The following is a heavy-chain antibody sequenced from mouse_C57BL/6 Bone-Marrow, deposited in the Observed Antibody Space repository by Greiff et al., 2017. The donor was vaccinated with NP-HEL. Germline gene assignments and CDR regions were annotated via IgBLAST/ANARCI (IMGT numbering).Heavy chain of an antibody. CDR1: GYAFSSSW. J-gene: IGHJ3*01. Sequence: VQVVESGPELVKPGASVKISCKASGYAFSSSWMNWVKQRPGKGLEWIGRIYPGDGDTNYNGKFKGKATLTADKSSSTAYMQLSSLTSEDSAVYFCAETGSLFAYWGQGTLVTVSA. D-gene: IGHD4-1*01. CDR3: AETGSLFAY. V-gene: IGHV1-82*01. CDR2: IYPGDGDT.